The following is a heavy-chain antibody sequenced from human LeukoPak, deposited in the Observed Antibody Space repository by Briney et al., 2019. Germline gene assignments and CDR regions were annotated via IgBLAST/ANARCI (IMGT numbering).Heavy chain of an antibody. Sequence: GGSLRLSCAASGFTFSSYAMSWVRQAPGKGLEWVSAISGSGGSTYYGDSVKGRFTISRDNSKNTLYLQMYSLRAEDTAVYYCAKTTALYSSGSYPFDYWGQGTLVTVSS. J-gene: IGHJ4*02. V-gene: IGHV3-23*01. CDR1: GFTFSSYA. CDR3: AKTTALYSSGSYPFDY. D-gene: IGHD6-19*01. CDR2: ISGSGGST.